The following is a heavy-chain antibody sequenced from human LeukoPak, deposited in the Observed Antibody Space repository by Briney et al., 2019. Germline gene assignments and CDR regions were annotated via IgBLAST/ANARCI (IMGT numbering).Heavy chain of an antibody. CDR1: RFTFSNYG. D-gene: IGHD3-10*01. CDR2: IRNDGSTK. CDR3: AKDGVSSSVWAFDI. V-gene: IGHV3-30*02. J-gene: IGHJ3*02. Sequence: GGSLRLSCAASRFTFSNYGMHWVRQAPGKGLEWVAFIRNDGSTKYYVDSVKGRFVISRDNSRNTLYLYMNSLRAEDSAVYYCAKDGVSSSVWAFDIWGQGTMVTVSS.